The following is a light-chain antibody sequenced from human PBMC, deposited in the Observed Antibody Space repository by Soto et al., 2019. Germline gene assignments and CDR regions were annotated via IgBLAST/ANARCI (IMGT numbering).Light chain of an antibody. J-gene: IGLJ1*01. CDR1: SSDLGAFKY. CDR2: EVS. V-gene: IGLV2-8*01. Sequence: QSVLTQPASVSGSPGQSITISCTGSSSDLGAFKYVSWYQQHPGKAPQLMIYEVSKRPSGVPDRFSGSKSGNTASLTVSGLQAEDEADYYCSSYAGSNNYVFGTGTKVTVL. CDR3: SSYAGSNNYV.